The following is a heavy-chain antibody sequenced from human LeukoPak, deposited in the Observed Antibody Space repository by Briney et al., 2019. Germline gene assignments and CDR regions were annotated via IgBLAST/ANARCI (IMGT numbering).Heavy chain of an antibody. CDR2: ISSSSSYI. CDR1: GFTFSSYS. D-gene: IGHD3-10*01. Sequence: GGSLRLSRAASGFTFSSYSMNWVRQAPGKGLEWVSSISSSSSYIYHADSVKGRFTISRDNAKNSLYLQMNSLRAEDTAVYYCARDPYYDAFDIWGQGTMVTVSS. V-gene: IGHV3-21*01. J-gene: IGHJ3*02. CDR3: ARDPYYDAFDI.